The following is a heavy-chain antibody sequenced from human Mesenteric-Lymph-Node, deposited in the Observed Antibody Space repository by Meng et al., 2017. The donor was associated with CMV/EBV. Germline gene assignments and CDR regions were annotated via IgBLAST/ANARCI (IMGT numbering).Heavy chain of an antibody. CDR3: AKDKRTSKYYYYYYGMDV. D-gene: IGHD2-2*01. Sequence: GGSLRLSCAASGFTFDDYAMHWVRQAPGKGLEWVSGFSWNSGSIGYADSVKGRFTISRDNAKISLYLQMNSLRAEDTALYYCAKDKRTSKYYYYYYGMDVWGQGTTVTVSS. CDR2: FSWNSGSI. J-gene: IGHJ6*02. V-gene: IGHV3-9*01. CDR1: GFTFDDYA.